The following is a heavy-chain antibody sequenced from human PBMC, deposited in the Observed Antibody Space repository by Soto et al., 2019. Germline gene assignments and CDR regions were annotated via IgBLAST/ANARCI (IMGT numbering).Heavy chain of an antibody. V-gene: IGHV3-74*01. J-gene: IGHJ6*02. CDR2: INSDGSST. CDR1: GFTFSSYW. D-gene: IGHD6-13*01. Sequence: PGGCLRLSCAASGFTFSSYWMHWVRQAPGKGLVWVSRINSDGSSTTYADSVKGRFTISRDNAKNTLYLQMNSLRAEDTAVYYCARDSTPLIIAAAGIGMDVWGQGTTVTVSS. CDR3: ARDSTPLIIAAAGIGMDV.